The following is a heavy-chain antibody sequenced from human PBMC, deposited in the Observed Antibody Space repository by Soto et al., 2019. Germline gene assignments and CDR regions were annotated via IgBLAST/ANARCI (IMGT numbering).Heavy chain of an antibody. J-gene: IGHJ4*02. Sequence: LRLSCAASGFTFSSYAMSWVRQAPGKGLEWVSAISGSGGSTYYADSVKGRFTISRDNSKNTLYLQMNSLRAEDTAVYYCAKGGYSSGYYPYYFDYWGQGTLVTVSS. CDR2: ISGSGGST. CDR3: AKGGYSSGYYPYYFDY. D-gene: IGHD3-22*01. CDR1: GFTFSSYA. V-gene: IGHV3-23*01.